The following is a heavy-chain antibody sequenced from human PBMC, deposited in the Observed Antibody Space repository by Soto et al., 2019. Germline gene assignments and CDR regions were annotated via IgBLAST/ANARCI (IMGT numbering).Heavy chain of an antibody. V-gene: IGHV1-18*01. CDR1: GYTITSYG. CDR2: ISAYNGNT. J-gene: IGHJ4*02. D-gene: IGHD3-22*01. CDR3: SYDSSGYPDY. Sequence: RASVTLYCKASGYTITSYGISWVRQAPGQGLEWMGWISAYNGNTNYAQKLQGRVTMTTDTSTSTAYMELRSLRSDDTAVYYCSYDSSGYPDYWGQGTLVTVSS.